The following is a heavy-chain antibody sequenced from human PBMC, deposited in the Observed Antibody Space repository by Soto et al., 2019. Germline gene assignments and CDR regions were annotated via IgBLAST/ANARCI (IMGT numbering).Heavy chain of an antibody. J-gene: IGHJ4*02. V-gene: IGHV3-30*18. CDR3: AKLVVATTPSFDY. D-gene: IGHD5-12*01. CDR1: GFTFSSYG. Sequence: GGSLRLSCAASGFTFSSYGLHWVRQAPGKGLEWVAVISYDGSNKYYADSVKGRFTISRDNSKNTLYLQMNSLRPEDTAVYYCAKLVVATTPSFDYWGQGT. CDR2: ISYDGSNK.